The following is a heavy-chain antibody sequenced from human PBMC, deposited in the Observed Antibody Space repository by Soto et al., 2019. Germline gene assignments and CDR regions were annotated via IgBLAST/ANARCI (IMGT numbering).Heavy chain of an antibody. Sequence: SETLSLTCTVSGVSISSYYWSWIRQPPGKGLEWIGYIYYSGSTNYNPSLKSRVTISVDTSKNQFSLKLSSVTAADTAVYYCAKCGYDSSGRLLRYFQHWGQGTLVTVSS. D-gene: IGHD3-22*01. CDR2: IYYSGST. CDR1: GVSISSYY. V-gene: IGHV4-59*08. J-gene: IGHJ1*01. CDR3: AKCGYDSSGRLLRYFQH.